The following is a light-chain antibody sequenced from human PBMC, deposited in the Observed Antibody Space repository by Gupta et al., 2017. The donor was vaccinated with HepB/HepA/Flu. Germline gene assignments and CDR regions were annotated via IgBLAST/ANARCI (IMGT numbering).Light chain of an antibody. CDR2: KVS. J-gene: IGKJ4*01. CDR3: MQAEHWPVT. CDR1: QGLVYSDGNTY. Sequence: DVVMTQSPLSLPVTLGKPASISCRSSQGLVYSDGNTYLIWFQQRPGQSPRRLIYKVSDRDSRVPDRFSGSGSGNGYTLRISRVEADDVGIYYCMQAEHWPVTCGGGTKVEIK. V-gene: IGKV2-30*01.